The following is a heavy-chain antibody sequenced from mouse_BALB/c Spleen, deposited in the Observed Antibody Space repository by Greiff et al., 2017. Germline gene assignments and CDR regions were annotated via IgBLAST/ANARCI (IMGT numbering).Heavy chain of an antibody. CDR2: ISNGGGST. CDR1: GFTFSSYT. J-gene: IGHJ2*01. Sequence: EVQGVESGGGLVQPGGSLKLSCAASGFTFSSYTMSWVRQTPEKRLEWVAYISNGGGSTYYPATVKGRFTISRDNAKNTLYLQMSSLKSEDTAMYYCARHYGNYGRYFDYWGQGTTLTVSS. D-gene: IGHD2-1*01. CDR3: ARHYGNYGRYFDY. V-gene: IGHV5-12-2*01.